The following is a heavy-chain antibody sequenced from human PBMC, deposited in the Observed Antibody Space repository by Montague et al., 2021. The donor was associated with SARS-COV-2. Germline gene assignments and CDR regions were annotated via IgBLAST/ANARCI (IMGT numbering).Heavy chain of an antibody. CDR1: GGSISGYY. V-gene: IGHV4-59*01. J-gene: IGHJ5*02. Sequence: SETLSLTCTILGGSISGYYWNWIRQPPGKGLDWIGYIYYSGSTNYNPSLKSRVTISVDTSKNQFSLKLSSVTAADTAVYYCARGFDPWGQGTLVTVAS. CDR3: ARGFDP. CDR2: IYYSGST.